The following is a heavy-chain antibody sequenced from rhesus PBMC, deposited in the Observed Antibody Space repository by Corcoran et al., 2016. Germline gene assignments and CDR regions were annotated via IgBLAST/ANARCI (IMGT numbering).Heavy chain of an antibody. V-gene: IGHV4-80*01. Sequence: QVQLQQWGEGLVKPSETLSLTCAVYGGSISSNWWSWIRQPLGKGLEWIGEINGKSGSTNYNPSRKSRVTISKDASKNQCSLRLSSGTAADTAVYYCATHSSWSVEYFEFWGQGALVTVSS. CDR2: INGKSGST. CDR3: ATHSSWSVEYFEF. J-gene: IGHJ1*01. D-gene: IGHD6-13*01. CDR1: GGSISSNW.